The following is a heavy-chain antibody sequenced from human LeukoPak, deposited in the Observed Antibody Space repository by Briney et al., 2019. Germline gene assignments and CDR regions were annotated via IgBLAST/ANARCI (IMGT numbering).Heavy chain of an antibody. CDR1: GGSISSYY. J-gene: IGHJ4*02. CDR2: IYYSGST. V-gene: IGHV4-59*01. Sequence: PSETLSLTCTVSGGSISSYYWSWIRQPPGKGLEWIGYIYYSGSTDFNPSLKSRVTMSVDTSKNQFSLRLSSVTAADTAVYYCARVGSSWYYFDYWGQGTLVTVSS. CDR3: ARVGSSWYYFDY. D-gene: IGHD6-13*01.